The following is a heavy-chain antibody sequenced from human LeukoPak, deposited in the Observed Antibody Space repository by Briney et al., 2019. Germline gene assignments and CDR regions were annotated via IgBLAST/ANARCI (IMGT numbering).Heavy chain of an antibody. Sequence: GGSLRLSCAASGFTFSSYSMNWVRQAPGKGLEWVSSISSSSSYIYYADSAKGRFTISRDNAKNSLYLQMNSLRAEDTAVYYCARGDTMVRGVITVVYWGQGTLVTVSS. CDR2: ISSSSSYI. CDR1: GFTFSSYS. J-gene: IGHJ4*02. D-gene: IGHD3-10*01. CDR3: ARGDTMVRGVITVVY. V-gene: IGHV3-21*01.